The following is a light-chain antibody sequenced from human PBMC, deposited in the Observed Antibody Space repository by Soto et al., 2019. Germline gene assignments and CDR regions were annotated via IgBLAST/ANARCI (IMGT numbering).Light chain of an antibody. CDR2: KAS. CDR3: QQYNSYRA. V-gene: IGKV1-5*03. J-gene: IGKJ1*01. Sequence: DIQMTQSPSTLSASVGDRVTITCRASQSISNWLAWHQQKPGKAPKLLIYKASTLESGVPSRFSGRGSGTEFTLTISSLQPDDFATYYCQQYNSYRAFGQGTKVEIK. CDR1: QSISNW.